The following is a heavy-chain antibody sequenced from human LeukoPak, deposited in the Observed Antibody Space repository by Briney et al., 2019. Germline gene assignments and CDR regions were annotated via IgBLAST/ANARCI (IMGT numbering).Heavy chain of an antibody. CDR2: ISGGGGRT. Sequence: GGSLRLSCAASGFTFSSYAMSWVRQAPGKGLEWVSVISGGGGRTYYADSVKGRFTISRDKSKNTLYLQMNSLRAEDTAVYYCAKVGPYNWNYFYYYMDVWGKGTTVTVSS. V-gene: IGHV3-23*01. CDR1: GFTFSSYA. D-gene: IGHD1-20*01. CDR3: AKVGPYNWNYFYYYMDV. J-gene: IGHJ6*03.